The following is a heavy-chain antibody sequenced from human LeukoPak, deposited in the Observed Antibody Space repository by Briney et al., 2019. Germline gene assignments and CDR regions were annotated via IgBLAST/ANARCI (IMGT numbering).Heavy chain of an antibody. V-gene: IGHV4-59*01. CDR2: VHSSGTT. CDR1: GASISAYY. CDR3: ARDYPWFDS. Sequence: SETLSLTCTVSGASISAYYWSWIRQTPGKELTWIGFVHSSGTTKYNPSLNGRVTISVDTSKNQLSLRLNSVTPADTAVYFCARDYPWFDSWGQGTLVTVSS. J-gene: IGHJ5*01. D-gene: IGHD3-16*02.